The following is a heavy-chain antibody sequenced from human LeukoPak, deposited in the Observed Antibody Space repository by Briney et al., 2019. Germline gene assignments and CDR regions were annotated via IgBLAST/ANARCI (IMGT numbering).Heavy chain of an antibody. D-gene: IGHD4-17*01. CDR1: GFTVSSKY. CDR3: ATYYGDYGLDFDY. CDR2: IYSGGST. Sequence: PGGSLRLSCAASGFTVSSKYMSWVRQAPGKGLEWVSVIYSGGSTYYADSVKGRFTISRDNSKNTLYLQMNSLRAEDTAVYYCATYYGDYGLDFDYWGQGTLVTVSS. V-gene: IGHV3-53*01. J-gene: IGHJ4*02.